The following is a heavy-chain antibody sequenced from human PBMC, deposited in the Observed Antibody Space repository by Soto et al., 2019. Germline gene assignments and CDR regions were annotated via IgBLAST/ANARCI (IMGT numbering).Heavy chain of an antibody. CDR1: DGSIGSTSGN. J-gene: IGHJ5*02. D-gene: IGHD3-10*01. CDR3: ARGLGP. CDR2: IYHSGST. Sequence: SLTCIVSDGSIGSTSGNWGWIRQPPGKGLEWIGYIYHSGSTYYNPSLKSRVTISVDRSKNQFSLKLNSVTAADTAVYYCARGLGPWGQGTLVTVSS. V-gene: IGHV4-39*07.